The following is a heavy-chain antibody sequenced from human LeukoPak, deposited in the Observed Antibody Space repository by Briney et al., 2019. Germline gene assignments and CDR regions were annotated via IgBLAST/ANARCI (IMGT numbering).Heavy chain of an antibody. J-gene: IGHJ4*02. CDR2: INSDGSST. Sequence: GGSLRLSCAASGFTFSRYWMHWVRHAPGKGLVWVSRINSDGSSTSYADSVKGRFTISRDNAKNTLYLQMNSLRAEGTAVYYCARVGEMATGFDYWGQGTLVTVSS. D-gene: IGHD5-24*01. CDR3: ARVGEMATGFDY. CDR1: GFTFSRYW. V-gene: IGHV3-74*01.